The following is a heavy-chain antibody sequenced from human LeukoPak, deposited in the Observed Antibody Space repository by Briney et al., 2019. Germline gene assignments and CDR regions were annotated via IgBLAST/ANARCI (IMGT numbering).Heavy chain of an antibody. CDR2: IYYSGST. J-gene: IGHJ6*02. V-gene: IGHV4-39*01. CDR1: GGSINSNGHY. CDR3: ARHSIYYYYGMDV. D-gene: IGHD4-11*01. Sequence: SETLSLTCTVSGGSINSNGHYWDWLRQPPGKGLEFIGSIYYSGSTNYNPSLKGRVTISVDTSKNQFSLKLSSVTAADTAVYYCARHSIYYYYGMDVWGQGTTVTVSS.